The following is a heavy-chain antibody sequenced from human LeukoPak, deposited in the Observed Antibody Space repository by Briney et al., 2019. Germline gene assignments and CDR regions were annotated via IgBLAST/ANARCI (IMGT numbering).Heavy chain of an antibody. CDR1: GFTFSNYD. V-gene: IGHV3-13*01. CDR2: IDTAGDT. J-gene: IGHJ3*01. Sequence: PGGSLRLSCAASGFTFSNYDMHWVRQTTGKGLEWVSAIDTAGDTYYPGSAKGRFTISRENAKNSFSPQMNSLRADDTAVYYCARHSWNAAFDLWGRGTMVTVSS. D-gene: IGHD1-1*01. CDR3: ARHSWNAAFDL.